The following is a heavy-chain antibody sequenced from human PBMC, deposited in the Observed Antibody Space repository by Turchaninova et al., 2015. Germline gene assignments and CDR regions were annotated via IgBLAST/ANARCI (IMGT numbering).Heavy chain of an antibody. Sequence: EVQLVESGGGLFQPGGSRRLSCDGPGFTCCSYWIPWVRQASGKGLVWVSRINSDGSTTTYADSVKGRFTISRDNAKNTLYLQMNSLRAEDTAVYYCARVTYYYDSSGSRALYYFDYWGQGTLVTVSS. V-gene: IGHV3-74*01. CDR2: INSDGSTT. J-gene: IGHJ4*02. D-gene: IGHD3-22*01. CDR3: ARVTYYYDSSGSRALYYFDY. CDR1: GFTCCSYW.